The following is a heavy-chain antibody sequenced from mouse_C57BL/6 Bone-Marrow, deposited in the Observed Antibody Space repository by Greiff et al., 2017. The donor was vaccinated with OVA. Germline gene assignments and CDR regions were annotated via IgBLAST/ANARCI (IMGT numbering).Heavy chain of an antibody. D-gene: IGHD1-1*01. CDR1: GYTFTNYW. V-gene: IGHV1-63*01. J-gene: IGHJ4*01. CDR3: ARFYWNYAMDY. CDR2: IYPGGGYT. Sequence: QVQLQQSGAELVRPGTSVKMSCKASGYTFTNYWIGWAKQRPGHGLEWIGDIYPGGGYTTYNEKFKGKATLTADKSSSTAYMQFSSLTSEDSAIYYCARFYWNYAMDYWGQGTSVTVSS.